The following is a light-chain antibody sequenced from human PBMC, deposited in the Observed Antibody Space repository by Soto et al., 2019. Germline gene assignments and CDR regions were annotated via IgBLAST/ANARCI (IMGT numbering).Light chain of an antibody. CDR3: SSYTSITTSYV. J-gene: IGLJ1*01. CDR1: SSDVGGHNY. Sequence: QSALTQPASVSGSPGQSITISCTGTSSDVGGHNYVSWYQQHPGKAPKLMIYDVSNRPSGVSNRFSGSKSGNTASLSISGLQAEDEADYYCSSYTSITTSYVFGAGTKVTVL. V-gene: IGLV2-14*03. CDR2: DVS.